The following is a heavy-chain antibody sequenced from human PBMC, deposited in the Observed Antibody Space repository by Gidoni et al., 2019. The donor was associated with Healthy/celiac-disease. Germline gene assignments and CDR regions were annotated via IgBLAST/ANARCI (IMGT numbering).Heavy chain of an antibody. V-gene: IGHV3-48*01. CDR1: GFTFSSYS. CDR2: ISSSSSTI. D-gene: IGHD6-13*01. Sequence: EVQPVESGGGLVQPGGSLRPPCAASGFTFSSYSMNWVRQAPGKGLEWVSYISSSSSTIYYADSVKGRFTISRDNAKNSLYLQMNSLRAEDTAVYYCARDRQQFFDYWGQGTLVTVSS. J-gene: IGHJ4*02. CDR3: ARDRQQFFDY.